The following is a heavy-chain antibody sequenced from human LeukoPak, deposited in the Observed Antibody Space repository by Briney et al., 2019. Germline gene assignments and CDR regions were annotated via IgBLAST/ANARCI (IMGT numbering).Heavy chain of an antibody. J-gene: IGHJ5*02. CDR3: ARGKNYYGSGSYYNAKPRPLNWFDP. CDR1: GFTLISNH. CDR2: IYSGGTI. Sequence: PGGSLRHSCAASGFTLISNHMSWVRPAPGKGVAWVSVIYSGGTIYYADSVKGRFTISRDNSKNTVYLEMNSLRAEDTAVYYCARGKNYYGSGSYYNAKPRPLNWFDPWGQGTLVTVSS. D-gene: IGHD3-10*01. V-gene: IGHV3-66*01.